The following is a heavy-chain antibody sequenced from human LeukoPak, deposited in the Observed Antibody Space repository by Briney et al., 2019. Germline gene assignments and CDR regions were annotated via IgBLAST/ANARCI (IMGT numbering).Heavy chain of an antibody. CDR3: ARVEYSSSWTALSFDP. Sequence: SPTVSLSCAISGYSFTSNSSAWNWLSQAPSMGLEWLLSTYYRSKWYNDYAVSVKGRITINPDTSKNQFSLQLYSVTPEDTAMYYCARVEYSSSWTALSFDPWGQGTLVTVSS. V-gene: IGHV6-1*01. CDR2: TYYRSKWYN. J-gene: IGHJ5*02. D-gene: IGHD6-13*01. CDR1: GYSFTSNSSA.